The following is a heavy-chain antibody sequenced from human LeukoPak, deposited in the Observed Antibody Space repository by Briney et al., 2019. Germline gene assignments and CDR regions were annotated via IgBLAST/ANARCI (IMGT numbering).Heavy chain of an antibody. D-gene: IGHD1-26*01. V-gene: IGHV4-59*12. CDR1: GGSMSSYY. J-gene: IGHJ1*01. CDR2: IYYSGST. Sequence: PSETLSLTCTVSGGSMSSYYWSWIRQPPGKGLEWIGYIYYSGSTNYNPSLKSRVTISADTSKNQFSLKLGSVTASYASVYYCARGRGNFQHWGQATLVTVSS. CDR3: ARGRGNFQH.